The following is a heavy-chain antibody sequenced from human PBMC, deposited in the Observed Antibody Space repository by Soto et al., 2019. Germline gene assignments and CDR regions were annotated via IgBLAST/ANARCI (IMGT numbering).Heavy chain of an antibody. CDR3: ARTFDYYGMDV. J-gene: IGHJ6*02. V-gene: IGHV4-38-2*01. Sequence: PSETLSLTCAVSGYSIGSGYYWAWIRQSPGKGLEWIGSIYHAGSVYYNPSLNGRVALSMDTSKNHFSLKLTSVTAADTAVYYCARTFDYYGMDVWGQGTTVTVS. CDR2: IYHAGSV. CDR1: GYSIGSGYY.